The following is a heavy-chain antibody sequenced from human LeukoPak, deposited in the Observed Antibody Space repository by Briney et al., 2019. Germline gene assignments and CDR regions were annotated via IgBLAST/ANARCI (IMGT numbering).Heavy chain of an antibody. D-gene: IGHD6-19*01. CDR2: IYSDGST. Sequence: GGSLRLSCSASGFTFSRYAMHWVRQAPGKGLEWVSVIYSDGSTYYADSVKGRFTISRDNSKNTVYLQMNSLRAEDTAVYYCGRSSGWYAFDYWGQGTLVTVSS. CDR3: GRSSGWYAFDY. CDR1: GFTFSRYA. V-gene: IGHV3-53*01. J-gene: IGHJ4*02.